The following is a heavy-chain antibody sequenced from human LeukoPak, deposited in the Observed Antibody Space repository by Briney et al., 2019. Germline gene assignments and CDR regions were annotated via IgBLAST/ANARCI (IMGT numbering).Heavy chain of an antibody. CDR2: ISYDGSNK. Sequence: GGSLRLSCAASGFTFSSYAMHWVRQAPGKGLEWVAVISYDGSNKYYADSVKGRFTISRDNSKNTLYLQMNSLRAEDTAVYYCAKEGYCSGGSCYVFDYWGQGTLVTVSS. CDR1: GFTFSSYA. CDR3: AKEGYCSGGSCYVFDY. D-gene: IGHD2-15*01. V-gene: IGHV3-30-3*01. J-gene: IGHJ4*02.